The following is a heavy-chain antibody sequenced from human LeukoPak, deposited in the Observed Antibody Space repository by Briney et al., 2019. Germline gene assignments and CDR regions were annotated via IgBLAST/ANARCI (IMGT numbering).Heavy chain of an antibody. CDR1: GASISSYY. V-gene: IGHV4-59*01. Sequence: SETLSLTCAGSGASISSYYWSWIRQPPGKGLEWIGYIYYSGSTNYNPSLKGRVTISVDTSKKQFSLTLSSVTAADTAVYYCARSIGEYSSSWYQGFDYWGQGTLVTVSS. D-gene: IGHD6-13*01. J-gene: IGHJ4*02. CDR3: ARSIGEYSSSWYQGFDY. CDR2: IYYSGST.